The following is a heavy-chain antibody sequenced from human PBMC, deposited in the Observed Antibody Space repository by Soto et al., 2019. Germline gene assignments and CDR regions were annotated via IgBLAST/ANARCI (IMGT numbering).Heavy chain of an antibody. CDR3: ARLSLSQAFDLHWYDQ. CDR2: NHYTGNG. Sequence: LCXTRRFSGRSSTHMNHYWGWIRQPPWSGLEWIVSNHYTGNGYYTKSLKSRVTVSVDTSKNEFSLKLASVTAADTAVYYGARLSLSQAFDLHWYDQWGRGT. V-gene: IGHV4-39*01. D-gene: IGHD3-9*01. CDR1: GRSSTHMNHY. J-gene: IGHJ5*02.